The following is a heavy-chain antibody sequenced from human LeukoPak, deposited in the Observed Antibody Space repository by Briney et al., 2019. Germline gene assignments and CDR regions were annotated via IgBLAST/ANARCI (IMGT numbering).Heavy chain of an antibody. CDR2: ISYDGSNK. J-gene: IGHJ4*02. CDR1: GFTFSSYG. D-gene: IGHD3-3*01. Sequence: GGSLRLSCAASGFTFSSYGMHWVRQAPGKGLEWVAVISYDGSNKYYADSVKGRFTISRDNSKNTLYLQMNSLRAEDTAVYYCATLHGFWSGYYFDYWGQGTLVTVSS. CDR3: ATLHGFWSGYYFDY. V-gene: IGHV3-30*03.